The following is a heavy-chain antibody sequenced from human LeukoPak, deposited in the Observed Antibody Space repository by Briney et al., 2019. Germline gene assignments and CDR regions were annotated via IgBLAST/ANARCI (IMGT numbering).Heavy chain of an antibody. V-gene: IGHV4-59*01. CDR1: GGSISSYY. CDR3: ARHPIAAGGAYNWFDP. D-gene: IGHD6-13*01. Sequence: SETLSLTCSVSGGSISSYYWSWTRQPPGKGLEWIGYIYYSGRTNYNPSLKSRVTISVDTSKNQFSLTLSSVTAADTAMYYCARHPIAAGGAYNWFDPWGQGTLVTVSS. CDR2: IYYSGRT. J-gene: IGHJ5*02.